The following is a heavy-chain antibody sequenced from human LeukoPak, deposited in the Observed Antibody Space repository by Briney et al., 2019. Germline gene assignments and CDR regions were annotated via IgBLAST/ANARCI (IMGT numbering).Heavy chain of an antibody. V-gene: IGHV4-59*01. CDR3: ARLGMVRGVPSWFDP. CDR1: GGSISNYY. CDR2: IYYSGST. J-gene: IGHJ5*02. D-gene: IGHD3-10*01. Sequence: PSETLSLTCTVSGGSISNYYWSWIRQPPGKGLEWIGYIYYSGSTNYNPSLKSRVTISVDTSKNQFSLKLSSVTAADTAVYYCARLGMVRGVPSWFDPWGQGTLVTVSS.